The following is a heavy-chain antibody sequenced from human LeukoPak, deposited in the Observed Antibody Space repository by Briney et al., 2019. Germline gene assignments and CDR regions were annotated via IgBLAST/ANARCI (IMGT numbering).Heavy chain of an antibody. J-gene: IGHJ4*02. CDR2: IIPILGIA. CDR3: ARDRGTRGYSYGGLFDY. Sequence: SVKVSCKASGGTFSSYAISWVRQAPGQGLEWMGGIIPILGIANYAQKFQGRVTITADKSTSTAYMELSSLRSEDTAVYYCARDRGTRGYSYGGLFDYWGQGTLVTVSS. D-gene: IGHD5-18*01. V-gene: IGHV1-69*10. CDR1: GGTFSSYA.